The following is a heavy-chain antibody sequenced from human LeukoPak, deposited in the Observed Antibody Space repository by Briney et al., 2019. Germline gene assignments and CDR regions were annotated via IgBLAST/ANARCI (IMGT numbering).Heavy chain of an antibody. D-gene: IGHD1-26*01. J-gene: IGHJ6*03. CDR2: IYSGGST. CDR1: GFTVSSNY. V-gene: IGHV3-53*01. Sequence: GGSLRLSCAASGFTVSSNYMSWVRQAPGKGLEWVSVIYSGGSTYYADSVKGRFTISRDNSKNTLYLQMNSLRAEDTAVYYCARAPQVGYYYYMDVWGKGTTVTVSS. CDR3: ARAPQVGYYYYMDV.